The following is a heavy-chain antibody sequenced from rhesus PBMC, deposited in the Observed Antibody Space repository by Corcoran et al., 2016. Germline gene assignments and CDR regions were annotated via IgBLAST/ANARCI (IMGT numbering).Heavy chain of an antibody. J-gene: IGHJ3*01. CDR1: GGSFSSYW. D-gene: IGHD3-22*01. V-gene: IGHV4-80*01. Sequence: QVQLQESGPGLVKPSETLSLHCPCSGGSFSSYWWRWIRQPPGKGLEWVGEISGNSGTTNYNPSLKSRVTISKDASKNQFSLKLSSVTAADTAVYYCARGVMTWGHDAFDFWGQGLRVTVSS. CDR3: ARGVMTWGHDAFDF. CDR2: ISGNSGTT.